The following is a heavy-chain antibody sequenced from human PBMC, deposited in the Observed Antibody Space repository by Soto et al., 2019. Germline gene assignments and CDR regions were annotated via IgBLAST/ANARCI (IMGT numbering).Heavy chain of an antibody. D-gene: IGHD5-12*01. CDR2: IYYSGST. J-gene: IGHJ4*02. CDR1: GDSISSGDYY. Sequence: PSETLSLTCTVSGDSISSGDYYWSWIRQPPGKGLEWIGYIYYSGSTYYNPSLKSRVTISLDTSKNQFSLKLSSVTAADTAVYYCARDPVRDGSSFDYWGQGTLVTVSS. CDR3: ARDPVRDGSSFDY. V-gene: IGHV4-30-4*01.